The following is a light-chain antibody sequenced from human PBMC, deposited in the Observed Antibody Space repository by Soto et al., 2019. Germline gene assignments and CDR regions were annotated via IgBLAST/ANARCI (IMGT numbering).Light chain of an antibody. J-gene: IGKJ1*01. CDR3: QKYERYST. Sequence: DIQMTQSPSSLSASVGDRVTITCRASQGISNYLAWYQQKPGKVPKLLIYAASTLQSGVPSRFSGSGSGTDFTLTISSLQPEDVATYYCQKYERYSTFGQGTKVDIK. V-gene: IGKV1-27*01. CDR1: QGISNY. CDR2: AAS.